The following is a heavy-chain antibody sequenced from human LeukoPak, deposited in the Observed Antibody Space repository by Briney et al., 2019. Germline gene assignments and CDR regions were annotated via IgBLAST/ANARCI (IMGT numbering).Heavy chain of an antibody. D-gene: IGHD2-8*01. CDR2: IKQDGSEK. J-gene: IGHJ4*02. CDR1: GFTFSSYW. V-gene: IGHV3-7*01. Sequence: GGSLRLSCAASGFTFSSYWMSWVRQAPGKGLEWVANIKQDGSEKYYVDSVKGRFTISRDNAKNSLYLQMNSLRAEDTAVYYCARPIVLMVRIRYFDYWGQGTLVTVSS. CDR3: ARPIVLMVRIRYFDY.